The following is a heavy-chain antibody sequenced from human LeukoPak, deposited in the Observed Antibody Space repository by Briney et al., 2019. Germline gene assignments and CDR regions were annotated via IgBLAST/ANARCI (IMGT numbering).Heavy chain of an antibody. V-gene: IGHV3-53*01. CDR3: TRGRNWGVI. D-gene: IGHD7-27*01. CDR1: GLSVSTDY. Sequence: PGGSLTLPCAVSGLSVSTDYLTWVRQAPGKGLQWVSDIYSDGRSYYADSVKGRFTISRDNSKNNLYLQRNSLRAEDTAVYYCTRGRNWGVIWGQGTMVTVSS. J-gene: IGHJ3*02. CDR2: IYSDGRS.